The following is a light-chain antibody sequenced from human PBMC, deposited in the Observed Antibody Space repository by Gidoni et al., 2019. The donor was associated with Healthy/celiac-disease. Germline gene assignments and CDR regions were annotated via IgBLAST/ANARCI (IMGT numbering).Light chain of an antibody. V-gene: IGLV1-40*01. CDR1: SSHIGAGYD. Sequence: QSVLTQPPSVSAAPGQRVTISCTGSSSHIGAGYDVHWYQQLPGTAPNLLLYGNSNRPSGVPDRFSGSKSGTSASLAITGLQAEDEADYYCQSYDSSLSGSGVFGGGTKLTVL. J-gene: IGLJ3*02. CDR3: QSYDSSLSGSGV. CDR2: GNS.